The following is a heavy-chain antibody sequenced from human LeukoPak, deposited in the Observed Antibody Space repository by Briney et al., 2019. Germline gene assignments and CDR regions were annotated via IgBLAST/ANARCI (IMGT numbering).Heavy chain of an antibody. D-gene: IGHD3-22*01. Sequence: GASVKVSCKASGYTFSNYGITWVRQAPGQGLEWMGWIGGYNGNTNFAQKLQGRVSMTTDTSTYTSDMELRSLRSDDTAVYYCARSLGDSSGYHPLPFDYWGQGTLVIVSS. CDR1: GYTFSNYG. J-gene: IGHJ4*02. V-gene: IGHV1-18*01. CDR2: IGGYNGNT. CDR3: ARSLGDSSGYHPLPFDY.